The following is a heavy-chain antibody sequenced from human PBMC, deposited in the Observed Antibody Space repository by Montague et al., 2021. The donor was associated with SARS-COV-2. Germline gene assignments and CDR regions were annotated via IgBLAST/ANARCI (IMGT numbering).Heavy chain of an antibody. Sequence: TLSLTCTVSGGSISSGDYYWSWIRQPAGKGLEWIGRIYTSGSTKYNPSLKSRVTISVDTSKNQFSLKLRSVTAADTAVYYCARVSSGTTVYFDNWGQGTLVTVSS. J-gene: IGHJ4*02. CDR3: ARVSSGTTVYFDN. D-gene: IGHD1-1*01. CDR2: IYTSGST. CDR1: GGSISSGDYY. V-gene: IGHV4-61*02.